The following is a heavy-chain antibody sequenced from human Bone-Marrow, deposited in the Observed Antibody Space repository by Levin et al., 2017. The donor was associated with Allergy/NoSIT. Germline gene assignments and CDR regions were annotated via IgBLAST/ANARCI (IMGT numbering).Heavy chain of an antibody. J-gene: IGHJ3*01. Sequence: GESLKISCKASGYIFIDYPIHWVRQAPGQGPEWLGWINTISGNPMYAQDFTGRFVFSLDTSISTAYLQISRLQPDDTAVYYCATEGGDHLNDAFDLWGQGTLVTVSS. D-gene: IGHD4-17*01. CDR3: ATEGGDHLNDAFDL. CDR1: GYIFIDYP. CDR2: INTISGNP. V-gene: IGHV7-4-1*02.